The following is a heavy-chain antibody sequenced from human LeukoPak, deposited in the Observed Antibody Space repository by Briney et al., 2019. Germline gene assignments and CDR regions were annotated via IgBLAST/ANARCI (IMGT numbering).Heavy chain of an antibody. J-gene: IGHJ4*02. CDR3: ARGRSSSWYKEGDY. D-gene: IGHD6-13*01. V-gene: IGHV1-8*02. Sequence: GASVKVSCKASGGTFISYAISWVRQATGQGLEWMGWMNPNSGNTGYAQKFQGRVTMTRNTSISTAYMELSSLRSEDTAVYYCARGRSSSWYKEGDYWGQGTLVTVSS. CDR1: GGTFISYA. CDR2: MNPNSGNT.